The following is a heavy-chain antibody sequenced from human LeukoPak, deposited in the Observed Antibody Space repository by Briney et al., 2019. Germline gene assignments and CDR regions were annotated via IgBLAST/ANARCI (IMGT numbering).Heavy chain of an antibody. D-gene: IGHD3-10*01. J-gene: IGHJ6*03. CDR2: IYTSGST. CDR1: GVSISSGSYY. V-gene: IGHV4-61*02. CDR3: ARDYYGSGSVGYYYYMDV. Sequence: SQTLSLTCTVSGVSISSGSYYWSWIRQPAGKGLEWIGRIYTSGSTNYNPSLKSRVTISVDTSKNQFSLKLSSVTAADTAVYCCARDYYGSGSVGYYYYMDVWGKGTTVTISS.